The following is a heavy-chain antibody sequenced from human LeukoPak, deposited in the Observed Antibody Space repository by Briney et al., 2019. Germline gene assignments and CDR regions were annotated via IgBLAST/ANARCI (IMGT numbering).Heavy chain of an antibody. D-gene: IGHD6-6*01. CDR3: ATSYSSSSQIDY. CDR2: IYYSGST. CDR1: GGSISSYY. J-gene: IGHJ4*02. Sequence: PSETLSLTCTVSGGSISSYYWSWIRQPPGKGLEWIGYIYYSGSTNYNPSLKSRVTISVDTSKNQFSLKLSSVTAADTAVYYCATSYSSSSQIDYWDRGTLVTVSS. V-gene: IGHV4-59*01.